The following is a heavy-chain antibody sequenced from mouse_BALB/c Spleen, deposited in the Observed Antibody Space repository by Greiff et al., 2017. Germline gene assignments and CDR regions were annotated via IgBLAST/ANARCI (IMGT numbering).Heavy chain of an antibody. D-gene: IGHD2-4*01. J-gene: IGHJ4*01. V-gene: IGHV5-9-4*01. CDR2: ISSGGSYT. CDR1: GFTFSSYA. CDR3: ARDWDYGSMDY. Sequence: DVMLVESGGGLVKPGGSLKLSCAASGFTFSSYAMSWVRQSPEKRLEWVAEISSGGSYTYYPDTVTGRFTISRDNAKNTLYLEMSSLRSEDTAMYYCARDWDYGSMDYWGQGTSVTVSS.